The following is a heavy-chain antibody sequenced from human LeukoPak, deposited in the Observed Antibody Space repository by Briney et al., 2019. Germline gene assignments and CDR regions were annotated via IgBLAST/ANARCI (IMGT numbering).Heavy chain of an antibody. Sequence: GGSLRLSCAASGFTFSSHWMSWVRQAPGKGLEWAANIKHDGSEKGYVDSVEGRFTISRDNVKNSLYLQMDSLRAEDTAVYYCARSDSSGWYGEYYYYMDVWGKGTTVTVSS. CDR3: ARSDSSGWYGEYYYYMDV. D-gene: IGHD6-19*01. CDR2: IKHDGSEK. CDR1: GFTFSSHW. J-gene: IGHJ6*03. V-gene: IGHV3-7*01.